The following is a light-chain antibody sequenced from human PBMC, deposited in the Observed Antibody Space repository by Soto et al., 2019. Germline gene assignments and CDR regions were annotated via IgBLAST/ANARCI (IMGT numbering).Light chain of an antibody. CDR3: QQYVSSSYT. Sequence: EIMLTQSPGTLSLSPGERATLSCRASQSVASSYLGWYQQKPGQAPRLLIYATSSRATGIPDRFSGSGSGTDFTLTISILEPEDFAVYYCQQYVSSSYTFGQGTKLEIK. CDR2: ATS. CDR1: QSVASSY. V-gene: IGKV3-20*01. J-gene: IGKJ2*01.